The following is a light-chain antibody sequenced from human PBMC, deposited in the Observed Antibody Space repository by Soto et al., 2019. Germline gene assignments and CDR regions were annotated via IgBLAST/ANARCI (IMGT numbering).Light chain of an antibody. CDR2: GAS. CDR3: QQYNNWSQT. V-gene: IGKV3-15*01. Sequence: EIVMTQSPATLSVSPGERATLSCRASQSVSSNLAWYQQKPGQAPRLLISGASTSATGIPARLSGSGSGTEFTLIISSLQSEDFAVYYCQQYNNWSQTFGQGTKVDIK. J-gene: IGKJ1*01. CDR1: QSVSSN.